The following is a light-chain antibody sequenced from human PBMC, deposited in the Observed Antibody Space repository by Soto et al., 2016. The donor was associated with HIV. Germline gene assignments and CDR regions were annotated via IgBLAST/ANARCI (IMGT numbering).Light chain of an antibody. Sequence: DIQMTQSPSILSASVGDRVTITCRASQSVSWWLAWYQQKPGKAPKLLMYKASTLESGVPLRFSGSGSGTEFTLTVSSLQPDDFATYYCQQYYDGWTFGQGTKV. CDR2: KAS. CDR3: QQYYDGWT. J-gene: IGKJ1*01. V-gene: IGKV1-5*03. CDR1: QSVSWW.